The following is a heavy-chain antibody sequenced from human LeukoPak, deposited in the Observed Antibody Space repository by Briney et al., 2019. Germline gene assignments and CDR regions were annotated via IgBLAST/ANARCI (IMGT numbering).Heavy chain of an antibody. J-gene: IGHJ5*02. CDR3: ARGRGTARWLRERKYWFDP. V-gene: IGHV3-64*01. Sequence: GGSLTLSCAASGFTFSTYTMHWVRQAPGKGLEYVSSISGNGGSREYANSVKGRFTISRDNSRNTLYLQMGSLRAEDMAVYYCARGRGTARWLRERKYWFDPWGQGTLVTVSS. D-gene: IGHD5-24*01. CDR1: GFTFSTYT. CDR2: ISGNGGSR.